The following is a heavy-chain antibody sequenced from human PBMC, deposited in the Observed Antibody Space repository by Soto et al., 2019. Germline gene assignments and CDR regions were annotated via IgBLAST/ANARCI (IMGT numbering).Heavy chain of an antibody. CDR1: GGSFSGYY. D-gene: IGHD3-9*01. V-gene: IGHV4-34*01. CDR3: ARESHDILTGPPWVWYFDL. J-gene: IGHJ2*01. CDR2: INDRGSI. Sequence: QVQLQQWGAGPLRPLETLSLTCGVSGGSFSGYYWAWIRQSPGKGLEWIGEINDRGSINYNPSLKRRVSISGDTSKNNYSLNLRSVTAADTAVYYCARESHDILTGPPWVWYFDLWGRGTLVTVSS.